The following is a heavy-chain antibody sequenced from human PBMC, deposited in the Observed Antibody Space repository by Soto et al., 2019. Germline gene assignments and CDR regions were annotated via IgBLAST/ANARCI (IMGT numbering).Heavy chain of an antibody. D-gene: IGHD2-21*01. J-gene: IGHJ4*02. V-gene: IGHV4-59*01. CDR1: GGSISSYY. Sequence: QVQLQESGPGLVKPSETLSLTCTASGGSISSYYWSWIRQPPGKGLEWIGYIYSSGSTNYNPSLMSRVTISVDTSKNQFSLKLSSVTAADTAVYYCARIPRRVYFFDYWGQGTLVTVSS. CDR3: ARIPRRVYFFDY. CDR2: IYSSGST.